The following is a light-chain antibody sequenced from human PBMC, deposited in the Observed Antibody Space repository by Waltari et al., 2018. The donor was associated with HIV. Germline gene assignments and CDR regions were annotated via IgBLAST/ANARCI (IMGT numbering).Light chain of an antibody. J-gene: IGLJ2*01. CDR1: SSDVGGYNY. CDR2: EVS. CDR3: SSYTSRSSNTPLT. V-gene: IGLV2-14*01. Sequence: QSALTQPASVSGSPGQSITISCPGTSSDVGGYNYVSCYQQHPGKAPKLMIYEVSNRPSGVSNRFSGSKSGNTASLTISGLQTEDEADYYCSSYTSRSSNTPLTFGGGTKLTVL.